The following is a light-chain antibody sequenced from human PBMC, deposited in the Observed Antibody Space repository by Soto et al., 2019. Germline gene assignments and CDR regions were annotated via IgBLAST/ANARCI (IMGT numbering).Light chain of an antibody. Sequence: IQMTQSPSSLSASVGDTVNITCRASQGISTYLNWYQQTPGKAPKLLIHAASTLHRGVPSRFSGGGSGTDFTLIISRLQPEDFATYYCQQSYTMAPNTFGQGTRLDIK. CDR1: QGISTY. V-gene: IGKV1-39*01. CDR2: AAS. CDR3: QQSYTMAPNT. J-gene: IGKJ2*01.